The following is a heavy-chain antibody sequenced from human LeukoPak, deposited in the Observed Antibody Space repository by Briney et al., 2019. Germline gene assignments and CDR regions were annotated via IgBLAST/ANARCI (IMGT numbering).Heavy chain of an antibody. Sequence: PGGSLRLSCAVSGFSVSGYWMTWVRQAPGEGLEWVANIKQEGSEKNYVDSVEGRFTISRDNAENSLFLQMNSLRVEDTAVYYCAREWQGGVAAAGTRIEGDYWGQGTLVAVSS. CDR2: IKQEGSEK. CDR3: AREWQGGVAAAGTRIEGDY. CDR1: GFSVSGYW. J-gene: IGHJ4*02. D-gene: IGHD6-13*01. V-gene: IGHV3-7*01.